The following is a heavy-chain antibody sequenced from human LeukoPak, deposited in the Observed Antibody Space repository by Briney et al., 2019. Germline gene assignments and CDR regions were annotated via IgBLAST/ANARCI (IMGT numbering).Heavy chain of an antibody. CDR2: LYSGGST. V-gene: IGHV3-53*01. D-gene: IGHD1-7*01. Sequence: PGGSLRLSCAASGFTVSRNYMNWVRQAPGKGLEWVSVLYSGGSTDYADSVKGRFTTSRDNSKNTLYLQMDSLRAEDTAVYYCARANYQFDYWGQGTLVTVSS. CDR1: GFTVSRNY. J-gene: IGHJ4*02. CDR3: ARANYQFDY.